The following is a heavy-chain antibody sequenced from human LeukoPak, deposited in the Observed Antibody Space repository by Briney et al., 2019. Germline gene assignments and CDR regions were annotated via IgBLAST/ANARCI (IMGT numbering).Heavy chain of an antibody. D-gene: IGHD3-22*01. CDR3: ARGEYYSDTSSYFDY. Sequence: PGGSLRLSRAASGFTFSSYGMNWVRQAPGKGLEWVAVISYDGSNKYYADSVKGRFTISRDNSKNTLFVQMSSLRAEDTAVYYCARGEYYSDTSSYFDYWGQGTLVTVSS. CDR1: GFTFSSYG. V-gene: IGHV3-30*03. J-gene: IGHJ4*02. CDR2: ISYDGSNK.